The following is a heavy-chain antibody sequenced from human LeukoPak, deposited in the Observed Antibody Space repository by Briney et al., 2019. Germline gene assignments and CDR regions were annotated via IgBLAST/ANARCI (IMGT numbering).Heavy chain of an antibody. Sequence: SGGSLRLSCAASGFTFSSYSMNWVRQAPGKGLEWVSSISSSSSYIYCADSVKGRFTISRDNAKNSLYLQMNSLRAEDTAVYYCARDLYCSSTSCYMGFFDYWGQGTLVTVSS. J-gene: IGHJ4*02. CDR2: ISSSSSYI. V-gene: IGHV3-21*01. D-gene: IGHD2-2*02. CDR1: GFTFSSYS. CDR3: ARDLYCSSTSCYMGFFDY.